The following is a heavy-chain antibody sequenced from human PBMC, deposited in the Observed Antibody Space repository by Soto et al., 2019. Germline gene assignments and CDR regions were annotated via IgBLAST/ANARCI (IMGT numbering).Heavy chain of an antibody. CDR3: ASTSYCNGSSCYSRHYYGMDV. V-gene: IGHV1-69*06. Sequence: QVRLVQSGAEVKKPGSSVKVSCKVSGGTFSKYSLSWVRQTPGQGLEWMGGITPFVDTSNYAQRFLGRVTITPDKSTNTAFLEVSGLKSEDTALYFCASTSYCNGSSCYSRHYYGMDVWGQGTTVTVSS. D-gene: IGHD2-2*01. J-gene: IGHJ6*02. CDR2: ITPFVDTS. CDR1: GGTFSKYS.